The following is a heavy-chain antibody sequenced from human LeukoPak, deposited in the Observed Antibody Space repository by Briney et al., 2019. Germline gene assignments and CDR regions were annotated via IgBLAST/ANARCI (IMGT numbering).Heavy chain of an antibody. CDR3: AREGITIFGVVTPYWYFDL. CDR1: GGTFSSYA. J-gene: IGHJ2*01. Sequence: SVKVSCKASGGTFSSYAISWVRQAPGQGLEWMGGIIPIFGTANYAQKFQGRVTITADESTSTAYMELSSLRSEDTAVYYCAREGITIFGVVTPYWYFDLWGRGTLVTVSS. D-gene: IGHD3-3*01. V-gene: IGHV1-69*01. CDR2: IIPIFGTA.